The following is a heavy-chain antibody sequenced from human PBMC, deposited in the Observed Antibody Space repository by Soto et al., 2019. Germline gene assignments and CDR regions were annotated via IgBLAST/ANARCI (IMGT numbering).Heavy chain of an antibody. Sequence: EVQLVESGGGLVQPGGSLRLSCAASGFTFSSYWMSWVRQAPGKGLEWVANIKQDGSEKYYVDSVKGRFTISRDNAKNSLYLQMNSLRAEDTAVYYCARGGIMITFGGVGGWRYFDYWGQGTLVTVSS. J-gene: IGHJ4*02. V-gene: IGHV3-7*04. CDR2: IKQDGSEK. CDR1: GFTFSSYW. CDR3: ARGGIMITFGGVGGWRYFDY. D-gene: IGHD3-16*01.